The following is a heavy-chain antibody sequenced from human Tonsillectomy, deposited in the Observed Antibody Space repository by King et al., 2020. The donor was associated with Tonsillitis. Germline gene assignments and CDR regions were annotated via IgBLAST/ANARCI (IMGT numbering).Heavy chain of an antibody. CDR3: ARWGFGTVTPHPDY. CDR1: GFTFSTDA. Sequence: VQLVESGGGGVQPGRSLRHSCAASGFTFSTDAMHWVRQAPGKGLEWVAVISYDGGNEYYADSVKGRFTISRDNSKNTLDLQMNSLRAEDTAVYYCARWGFGTVTPHPDYWGQGTLVTVSS. D-gene: IGHD4-17*01. J-gene: IGHJ4*02. CDR2: ISYDGGNE. V-gene: IGHV3-30-3*01.